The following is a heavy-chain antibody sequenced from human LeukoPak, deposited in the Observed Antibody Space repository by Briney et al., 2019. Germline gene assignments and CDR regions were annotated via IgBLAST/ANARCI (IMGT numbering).Heavy chain of an antibody. CDR1: GYTFTGYY. CDR3: AREWEPRADDAFDI. J-gene: IGHJ3*02. Sequence: ASVKVSCKASGYTFTGYYMHWVRQAPGQGLEWMGWINPNSGGTNYAQKFQGRVTMTRDTSISTAYMELSRLRSDDTAVYYCAREWEPRADDAFDIWGQGTMVTVSS. CDR2: INPNSGGT. D-gene: IGHD1-26*01. V-gene: IGHV1-2*02.